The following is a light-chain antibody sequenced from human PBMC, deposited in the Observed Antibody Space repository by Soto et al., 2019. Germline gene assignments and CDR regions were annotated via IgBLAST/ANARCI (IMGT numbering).Light chain of an antibody. V-gene: IGKV1-5*03. CDR1: QSISSW. CDR3: QPCIGYPYT. Sequence: DIQMTQSPSTLSASVGDRVIITCRASQSISSWLAWFQQKPGKAPKLLIYKASTLESGVPSRFSGSGSGTEFTLTISSLQPDDFATYYCQPCIGYPYTFGQGTKLEI. CDR2: KAS. J-gene: IGKJ2*01.